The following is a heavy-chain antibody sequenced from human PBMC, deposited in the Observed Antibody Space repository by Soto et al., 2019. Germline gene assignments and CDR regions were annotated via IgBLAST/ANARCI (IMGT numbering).Heavy chain of an antibody. CDR2: IYYSGST. CDR1: GGSISSYY. Sequence: QVQLQESGPGLVKPSETLSLTCTVSGGSISSYYWSWIRQPPGKGLEWIGYIYYSGSTNYNPSLKSRVTISVDTSKYQFSLKLSSVTAADTAVYYCARTASYCSSTSCQYGMDVWGQGTTVTVSS. V-gene: IGHV4-59*01. J-gene: IGHJ6*02. D-gene: IGHD2-2*01. CDR3: ARTASYCSSTSCQYGMDV.